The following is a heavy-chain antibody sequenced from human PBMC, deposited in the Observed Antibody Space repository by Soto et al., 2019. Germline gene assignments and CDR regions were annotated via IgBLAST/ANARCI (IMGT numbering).Heavy chain of an antibody. CDR1: GGTFSSYA. J-gene: IGHJ6*02. CDR3: ARVPAEPYYYYGMDV. CDR2: IIPIFGTA. V-gene: IGHV1-69*13. D-gene: IGHD1-1*01. Sequence: SVKVSCKASGGTFSSYAISWVRQAPGQGLEWMGGIIPIFGTANYAQKFQGRVTITADESTSTAYMELSSLRSEDTAVYYCARVPAEPYYYYGMDVWGQWTTVTVSS.